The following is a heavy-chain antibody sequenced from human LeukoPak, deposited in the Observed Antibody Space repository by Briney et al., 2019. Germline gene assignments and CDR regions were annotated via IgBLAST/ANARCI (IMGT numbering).Heavy chain of an antibody. Sequence: GGSLRLSCAASGFTVSSYEMNWVRQAPGKGLEWVSFIASDSTIYYADSVKGRFTLSRDNAKNSLYLQMNSLRAEDTAVYYCAELGITMIGGVWGKGTTVTISS. J-gene: IGHJ6*04. CDR1: GFTVSSYE. CDR2: IASDSTI. D-gene: IGHD3-10*02. CDR3: AELGITMIGGV. V-gene: IGHV3-48*03.